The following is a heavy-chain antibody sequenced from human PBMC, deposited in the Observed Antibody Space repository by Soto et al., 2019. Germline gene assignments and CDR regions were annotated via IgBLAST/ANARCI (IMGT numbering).Heavy chain of an antibody. CDR3: ARGLYEIFRVDSRPLYYYYGMDV. J-gene: IGHJ6*02. CDR2: IYYSGST. V-gene: IGHV4-59*01. CDR1: GGSISSYY. Sequence: PSETLSLTCTVSGGSISSYYWSWIRQPPGKGLEWIGYIYYSGSTNYNPSLKSRVTISVDTSKNQFSLKLSSVTAADTAVYYCARGLYEIFRVDSRPLYYYYGMDVWGQGTTVTVSS. D-gene: IGHD3-3*01.